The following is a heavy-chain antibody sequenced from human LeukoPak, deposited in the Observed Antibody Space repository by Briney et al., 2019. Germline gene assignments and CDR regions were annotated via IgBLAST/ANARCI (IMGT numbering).Heavy chain of an antibody. CDR2: INSNSGAR. D-gene: IGHD1-26*01. J-gene: IGHJ4*02. V-gene: IGHV1-2*02. CDR3: ARGRGGATTGFDH. CDR1: GYTFSGYY. Sequence: ASVKVSCTASGYTFSGYYMHWVRQAPGQGLESMGWINSNSGARNYAPKFQGRVTFSRDNSIGTAYMELSSLRSDDTAIYYCARGRGGATTGFDHWGQGTLVTVS.